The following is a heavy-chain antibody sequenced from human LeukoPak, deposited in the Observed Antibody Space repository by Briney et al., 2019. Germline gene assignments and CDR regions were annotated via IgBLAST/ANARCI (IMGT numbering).Heavy chain of an antibody. CDR3: AKVRWDNSGWYYLDS. Sequence: GGSLRLSCAASGFSFSDYNMHWVRQAPGKGLEWMAVISYNGINEYYADSVKGRFTIFRDNSKSTLLLQMNSLRAEDTAVYYCAKVRWDNSGWYYLDSWGQGTLVTVSS. D-gene: IGHD6-19*01. J-gene: IGHJ4*02. CDR1: GFSFSDYN. CDR2: ISYNGINE. V-gene: IGHV3-30*18.